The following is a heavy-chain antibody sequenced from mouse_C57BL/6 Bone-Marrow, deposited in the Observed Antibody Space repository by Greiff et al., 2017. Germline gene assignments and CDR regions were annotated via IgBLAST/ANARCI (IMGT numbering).Heavy chain of an antibody. V-gene: IGHV2-2*01. J-gene: IGHJ4*01. Sequence: QVQLQQSGPGLVQPSQRLSITCTVSGFSLTSYGVHWVRQSPGKGLEWLGVLWSGGSTDYNAAFISRLSISKDNSKSQVFFKMNSLQADDTAIYYCARKYGGYYGNAMDYWGQGTSVTVSS. CDR3: ARKYGGYYGNAMDY. CDR2: LWSGGST. D-gene: IGHD1-1*01. CDR1: GFSLTSYG.